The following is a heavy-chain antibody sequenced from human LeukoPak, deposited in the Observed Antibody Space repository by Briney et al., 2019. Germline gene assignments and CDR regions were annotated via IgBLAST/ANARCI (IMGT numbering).Heavy chain of an antibody. D-gene: IGHD3-22*01. J-gene: IGHJ4*02. Sequence: GESLKISCKGTGYSFTSYWIGWARQMPGKGLEWMGIIYPGDADTRYSPSFQGQVTISVDKSFSTASLQWISLKASDTAMYYCARHPAPTDYDSSGYPRVLIDYWGQGTLVTVSS. CDR1: GYSFTSYW. CDR2: IYPGDADT. V-gene: IGHV5-51*01. CDR3: ARHPAPTDYDSSGYPRVLIDY.